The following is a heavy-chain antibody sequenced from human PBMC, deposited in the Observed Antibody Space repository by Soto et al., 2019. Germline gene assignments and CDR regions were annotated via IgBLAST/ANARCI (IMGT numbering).Heavy chain of an antibody. V-gene: IGHV1-18*01. Sequence: ASVKVSCKASGYTFASYGSRWVRQAPGQGLEWMGWISAYNGNTNYAQKLQGRVTMTPDTSTSTAYMELRSLRSDDTAVYYCARVTYYYYGMDVWGQGTTVTVSS. CDR1: GYTFASYG. CDR3: ARVTYYYYGMDV. J-gene: IGHJ6*02. CDR2: ISAYNGNT.